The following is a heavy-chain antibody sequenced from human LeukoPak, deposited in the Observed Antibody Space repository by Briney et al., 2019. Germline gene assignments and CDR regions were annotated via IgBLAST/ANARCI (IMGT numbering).Heavy chain of an antibody. CDR1: GGSISSGGYY. D-gene: IGHD1-26*01. CDR2: IYHSGST. V-gene: IGHV4-30-2*01. Sequence: SETLPLTCTVSGGSISSGGYYWSWIRQPPGKGLEWIGYIYHSGSTYYNPSLKSRVTISVDRSKNQFSLKLSSVTAADTAVYYCARDGALNPWGQGTLVTVSS. CDR3: ARDGALNP. J-gene: IGHJ5*02.